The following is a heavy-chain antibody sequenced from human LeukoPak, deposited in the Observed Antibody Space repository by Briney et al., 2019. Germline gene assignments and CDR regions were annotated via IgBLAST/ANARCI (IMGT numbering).Heavy chain of an antibody. CDR1: GFTFSTYS. Sequence: PGGSLRLSCAASGFTFSTYSMSWVCQAPGKGLEWASSISGRSSYMYYADSVKGRFTISRDSAKNSLYLQMNSLRAEDTAVYYCARGPYDFWSGYEFYFDYWGQGTLVTVSS. CDR3: ARGPYDFWSGYEFYFDY. V-gene: IGHV3-21*01. J-gene: IGHJ4*02. D-gene: IGHD3-3*01. CDR2: ISGRSSYM.